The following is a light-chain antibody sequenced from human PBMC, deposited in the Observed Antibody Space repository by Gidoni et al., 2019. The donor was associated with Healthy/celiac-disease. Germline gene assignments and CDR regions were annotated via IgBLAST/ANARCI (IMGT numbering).Light chain of an antibody. CDR3: QQYDNLPPIFT. J-gene: IGKJ3*01. V-gene: IGKV1-33*01. CDR1: QDISNH. CDR2: DAS. Sequence: DIQMTQSPSSLSASVGDRVTITCQASQDISNHLNWYQQKPGKAPKLLIYDASNLETGVPSRFSGSGFGTDFTFTISSLQPEDIATYYCQQYDNLPPIFTFGPGTKVDIK.